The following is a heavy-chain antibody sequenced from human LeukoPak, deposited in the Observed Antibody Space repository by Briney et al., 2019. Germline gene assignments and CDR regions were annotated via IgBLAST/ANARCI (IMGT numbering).Heavy chain of an antibody. D-gene: IGHD3-10*01. CDR2: ISVYNGNT. J-gene: IGHJ4*02. Sequence: RASVKVSCKASGYTFTSYGINWVRQAPGQGREWMGWISVYNGNTNYAQKLQGRVIMTTDTSTSTAYMELRSLRSDDTAVYYCARDVEWFGELSLPDYWGQGTLVTVSS. V-gene: IGHV1-18*01. CDR3: ARDVEWFGELSLPDY. CDR1: GYTFTSYG.